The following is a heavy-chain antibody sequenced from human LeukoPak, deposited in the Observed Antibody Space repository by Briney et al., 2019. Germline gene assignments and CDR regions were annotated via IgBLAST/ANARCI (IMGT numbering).Heavy chain of an antibody. V-gene: IGHV1-18*01. CDR3: ARDCGGDCYLGFDP. D-gene: IGHD2-21*01. J-gene: IGHJ5*02. Sequence: ASVKVSCKASGYTFTSYGISWVRQAPGQGLEWMGWISAYNGNTNYAQKLQGRVTMTTDTSTSTAYMELRSLRSDDTAVYYCARDCGGDCYLGFDPWGQGTLVTVSS. CDR1: GYTFTSYG. CDR2: ISAYNGNT.